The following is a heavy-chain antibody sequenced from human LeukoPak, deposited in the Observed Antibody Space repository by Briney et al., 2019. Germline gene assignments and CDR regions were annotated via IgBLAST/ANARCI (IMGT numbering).Heavy chain of an antibody. CDR3: AREDYYDSSGYDY. CDR2: ISSRSSYI. Sequence: GGSLRLSCEASGFXFSSYSINWVRQAPGKGLEWVSSISSRSSYIYYADSVKGRFTISRDNAKNSLYLQMNSLRAEDTAVYYCAREDYYDSSGYDYWGQGTLVTVSS. J-gene: IGHJ4*02. D-gene: IGHD3-22*01. CDR1: GFXFSSYS. V-gene: IGHV3-21*06.